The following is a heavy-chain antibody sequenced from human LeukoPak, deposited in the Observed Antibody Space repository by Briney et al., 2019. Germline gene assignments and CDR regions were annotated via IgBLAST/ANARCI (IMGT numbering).Heavy chain of an antibody. V-gene: IGHV3-23*01. Sequence: PGGSLRLSCAASGFTFSNYAMTWVRQAQGKGLQWVSAITGSGGSTYYADSVKGRFAICRDNSKNPLYLQMNSLRAEDAAVYYCATLMRGPTGYSGYGGEDYWGQGTLVTVSP. CDR3: ATLMRGPTGYSGYGGEDY. CDR2: ITGSGGST. D-gene: IGHD5-12*01. CDR1: GFTFSNYA. J-gene: IGHJ4*02.